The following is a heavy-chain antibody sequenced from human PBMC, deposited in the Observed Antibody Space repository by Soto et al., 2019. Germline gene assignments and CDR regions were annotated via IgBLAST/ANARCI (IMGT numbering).Heavy chain of an antibody. Sequence: QVQLVQSGAEVKNPGSSVKVSCKASGGTFSSYAISWVRQAPGQGLEWIGGIIPLFGTANYAQKFQGRVTITADESSSTAYMELSRLRSEDTAVYYCARGRDIVVVPAAINYSGMEVWGQGTTVTVT. V-gene: IGHV1-69*01. CDR3: ARGRDIVVVPAAINYSGMEV. CDR2: IIPLFGTA. J-gene: IGHJ6*02. CDR1: GGTFSSYA. D-gene: IGHD2-2*02.